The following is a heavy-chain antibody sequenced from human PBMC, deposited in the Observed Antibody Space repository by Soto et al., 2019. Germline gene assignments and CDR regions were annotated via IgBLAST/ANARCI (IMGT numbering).Heavy chain of an antibody. CDR1: GFTFSSYA. CDR2: ISYDGSNK. J-gene: IGHJ4*02. CDR3: ARDRVAYDILTGYYDY. D-gene: IGHD3-9*01. V-gene: IGHV3-30-3*01. Sequence: QVQLVESGGGVVQPGRSLRLFCAASGFTFSSYAMHWVRQAPGKGLEWVAVISYDGSNKYYSDSVKGRFTISRDNSKNTLYLQMNSLRAEDTAVYYCARDRVAYDILTGYYDYWGQGTLVTVSS.